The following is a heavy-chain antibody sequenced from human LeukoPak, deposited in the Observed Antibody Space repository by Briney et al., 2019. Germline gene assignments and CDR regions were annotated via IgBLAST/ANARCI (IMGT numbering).Heavy chain of an antibody. CDR3: ARESARRVAAAGTFDY. V-gene: IGHV1-46*01. J-gene: IGHJ4*02. Sequence: WASVKVSCTASGYSFTDKYMHWARQAPGQGLEWMGIINPSGGSTSYAQKFQGRVTMTRDMSTSTVYMELSSLRSEDTAVYYCARESARRVAAAGTFDYWGQGTLVTVSS. D-gene: IGHD6-13*01. CDR1: GYSFTDKY. CDR2: INPSGGST.